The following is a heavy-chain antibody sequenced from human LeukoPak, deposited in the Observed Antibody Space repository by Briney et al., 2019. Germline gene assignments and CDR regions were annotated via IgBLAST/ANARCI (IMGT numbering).Heavy chain of an antibody. CDR1: GFTFSDYY. Sequence: GGSLRLSCAASGFTFSDYYMSWIRQAPGKGLEWVSYISSSGSTIYCADSVKGRFTISRGNAKNSLYLQMNSLRAEDTAVYYCARLKYYYYGMDVWGQGTTVTVSS. CDR2: ISSSGSTI. J-gene: IGHJ6*02. CDR3: ARLKYYYYGMDV. V-gene: IGHV3-11*01.